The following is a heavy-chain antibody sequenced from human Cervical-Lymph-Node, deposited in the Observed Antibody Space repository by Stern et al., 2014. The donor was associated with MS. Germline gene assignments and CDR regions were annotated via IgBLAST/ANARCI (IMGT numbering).Heavy chain of an antibody. CDR1: GFTFSSYS. V-gene: IGHV3-48*02. Sequence: VQLVQSGGGLVQPGGSLRLSCAASGFTFSSYSMNWVRQAPGKGLEWVSYISSSSSTIYYADSVKGRFTISRDNAKNSLYLQMNSLRDEDTAVYYCARATIYCGGDCYEDYWGQGTLVTVSS. J-gene: IGHJ4*02. CDR2: ISSSSSTI. CDR3: ARATIYCGGDCYEDY. D-gene: IGHD2-21*02.